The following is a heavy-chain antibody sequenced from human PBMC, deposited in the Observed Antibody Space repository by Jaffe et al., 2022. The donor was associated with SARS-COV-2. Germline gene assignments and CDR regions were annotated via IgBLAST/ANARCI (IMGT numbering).Heavy chain of an antibody. V-gene: IGHV3-48*02. CDR2: ISSSSSTI. J-gene: IGHJ6*02. CDR1: GFTFSSYS. D-gene: IGHD6-6*01. CDR3: AREPIAARRRPYYYGMDV. Sequence: EVQLVESGGGLVQPGGSLRLSCAASGFTFSSYSMNWVRQAPGKGLEWVSYISSSSSTIYYADSVKGRFTISRDNAKNSLYLQMNSLRDEDTAVYYCAREPIAARRRPYYYGMDVWGQGTTVTVSS.